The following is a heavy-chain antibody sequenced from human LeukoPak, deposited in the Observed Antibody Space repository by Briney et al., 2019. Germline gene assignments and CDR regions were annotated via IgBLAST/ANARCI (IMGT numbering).Heavy chain of an antibody. CDR1: GFTFSTYE. V-gene: IGHV3-48*03. CDR3: ARDSVAFGESFDY. D-gene: IGHD3-10*01. J-gene: IGHJ4*02. Sequence: GGSLRLSCAASGFTFSTYEVNWVRQAPGRGLEWVSYISSSGSAKYYADSVKGRFTISRDNAKNSLYLQMNSLRAEDTAVYYCARDSVAFGESFDYWGQGTLVTVSS. CDR2: ISSSGSAK.